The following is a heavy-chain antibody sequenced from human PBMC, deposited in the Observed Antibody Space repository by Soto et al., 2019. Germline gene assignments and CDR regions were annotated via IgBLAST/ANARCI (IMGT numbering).Heavy chain of an antibody. CDR2: ISAYNGNT. CDR3: VRDLDGSGSYYSDY. D-gene: IGHD3-10*01. CDR1: GYTFISYG. J-gene: IGHJ4*02. V-gene: IGHV1-18*01. Sequence: QVQLVQSGAEVKKPGASVKVSCKASGYTFISYGINWVRQAPGQGLEWMGWISAYNGNTKYAQNLQGRVTMTTDTFTSPTYMEMGRLRSDGTAVYYWVRDLDGSGSYYSDYWGPGTLVTVSS.